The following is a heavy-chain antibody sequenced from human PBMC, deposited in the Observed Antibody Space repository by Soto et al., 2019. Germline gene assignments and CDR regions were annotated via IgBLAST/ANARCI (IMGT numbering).Heavy chain of an antibody. Sequence: GGSLRLSCAASGFTVSSNYMSWVRQAPGKGLEWVSVIYSGGSTYYADSVKGRFTISRDNSKNTLYLQMNSLRAEDTAVYYCARDQGVAPTSLGVYYYYYMDVWGKGTTVTVSS. V-gene: IGHV3-66*01. CDR1: GFTVSSNY. J-gene: IGHJ6*03. CDR2: IYSGGST. CDR3: ARDQGVAPTSLGVYYYYYMDV. D-gene: IGHD2-15*01.